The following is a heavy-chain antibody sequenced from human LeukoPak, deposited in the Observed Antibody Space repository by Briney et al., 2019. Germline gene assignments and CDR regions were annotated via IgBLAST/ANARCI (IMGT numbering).Heavy chain of an antibody. CDR3: ARSSSTSWAQYYYYYYMDV. Sequence: SETLSLTCTVSGGSVSSSTNYWGWIRQPPGKGLEWIGTIYYSGSTYYNPSLKSRVSLSVDTSKNQFPLKLSSVTAADTAVYYCARSSSTSWAQYYYYYYMDVWGKGTTVTVSS. J-gene: IGHJ6*03. V-gene: IGHV4-39*06. D-gene: IGHD2-2*01. CDR2: IYYSGST. CDR1: GGSVSSSTNY.